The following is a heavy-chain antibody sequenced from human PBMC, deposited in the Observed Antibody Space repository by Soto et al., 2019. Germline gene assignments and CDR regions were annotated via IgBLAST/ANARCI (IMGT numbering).Heavy chain of an antibody. D-gene: IGHD3-9*01. CDR1: GFTFSGYA. CDR2: ISGRTGST. Sequence: HPGGSLRLSCAASGFTFSGYAMSWVRQAPGKGLEWVSAISGRTGSTSYADSVKGRFTISRDNSKNTLYLQMNSLRAGDTAVYYCAKTESFNGYYNAFDCWGQGTRVTVSS. V-gene: IGHV3-23*01. J-gene: IGHJ4*02. CDR3: AKTESFNGYYNAFDC.